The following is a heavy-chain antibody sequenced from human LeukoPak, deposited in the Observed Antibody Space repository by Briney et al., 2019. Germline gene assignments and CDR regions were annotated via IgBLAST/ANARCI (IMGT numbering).Heavy chain of an antibody. V-gene: IGHV1-2*02. J-gene: IGHJ6*02. Sequence: ASVKVSCKASGYTFTGYYMHWVRQAPGQGLEWMGWINPNSGGTNYAQKFQGRVTITRDTSISTAYMELSRLRSDDTAVYYCARMATRITMIVVVPEIYGMDVWGQGTTVTVSS. CDR1: GYTFTGYY. CDR3: ARMATRITMIVVVPEIYGMDV. CDR2: INPNSGGT. D-gene: IGHD3-22*01.